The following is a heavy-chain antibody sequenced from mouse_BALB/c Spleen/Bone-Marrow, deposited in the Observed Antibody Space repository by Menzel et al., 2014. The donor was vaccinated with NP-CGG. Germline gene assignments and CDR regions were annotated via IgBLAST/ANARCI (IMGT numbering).Heavy chain of an antibody. V-gene: IGHV1-4*01. D-gene: IGHD2-1*01. CDR2: INPSSGYT. Sequence: VQLQQSGAELARPGASVKMSCKASGYTFXSYTMHWVKQRPGQGLEWIGYINPSSGYTNYNQKFKDKATLTADKSSSTAYMQLSSLTSEDSAVYYCARESYGNWFAYWGQGTLVTVSA. J-gene: IGHJ3*01. CDR3: ARESYGNWFAY. CDR1: GYTFXSYT.